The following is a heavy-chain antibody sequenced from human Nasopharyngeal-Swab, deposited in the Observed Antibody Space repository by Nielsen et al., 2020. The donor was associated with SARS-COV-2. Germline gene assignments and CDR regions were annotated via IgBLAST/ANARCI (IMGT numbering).Heavy chain of an antibody. J-gene: IGHJ6*02. CDR2: IYYAGSS. CDR3: ARALGYCSGGSCPLWYYGMDV. D-gene: IGHD2-15*01. Sequence: WIRQPPGKGLEWIGHIYYAGSSYYNPSLKSRVAISIDISKKQIYLRLSSVTAADTAVYFCARALGYCSGGSCPLWYYGMDVWGQGTTVTVSS. V-gene: IGHV4-31*02.